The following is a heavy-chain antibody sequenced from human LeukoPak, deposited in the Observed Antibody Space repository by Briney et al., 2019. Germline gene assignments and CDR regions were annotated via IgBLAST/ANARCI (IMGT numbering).Heavy chain of an antibody. V-gene: IGHV3-21*04. D-gene: IGHD4-17*01. CDR3: ARGKGDSTVPYYFDY. J-gene: IGHJ4*02. CDR1: GFTFSRYT. Sequence: GGSLRLSCAGSGFTFSRYTFNWVRQAPGRGLEWVSAISGDSKYIYYTDSVKGRFTISRDNAKNSLYLQMNSLRAEDTAVHYCARGKGDSTVPYYFDYWGQGTLVTVSS. CDR2: ISGDSKYI.